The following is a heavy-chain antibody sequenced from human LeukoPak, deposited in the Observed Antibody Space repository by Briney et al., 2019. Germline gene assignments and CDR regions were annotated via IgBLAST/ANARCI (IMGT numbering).Heavy chain of an antibody. J-gene: IGHJ4*02. CDR2: IYHSGST. CDR1: GGSISSSSYY. V-gene: IGHV4-39*07. Sequence: SETLSLTCTASGGSISSSSYYWGWIRQPPGKGLEWIGSIYHSGSTYYNPSLKSRVTISVDTSKNQFSLKLSSVTAADTAVYFCARSTMVRGDRLGKIDYWGQGTLVTVSS. D-gene: IGHD3-10*01. CDR3: ARSTMVRGDRLGKIDY.